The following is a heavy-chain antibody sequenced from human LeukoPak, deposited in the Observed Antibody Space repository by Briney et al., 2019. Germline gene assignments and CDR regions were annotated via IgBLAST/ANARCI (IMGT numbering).Heavy chain of an antibody. CDR3: ARGVSVSIKAGADAFDI. Sequence: SETLSLTCAVYGGSFSGYYWSWIRQPPGKGLEWIGEINHSGSTNYNPPLKSRVTISVDTSKNRFSLKLSSVTAADTAVYYCARGVSVSIKAGADAFDIWGQGTMVTVSS. CDR1: GGSFSGYY. D-gene: IGHD3-16*02. J-gene: IGHJ3*02. V-gene: IGHV4-34*01. CDR2: INHSGST.